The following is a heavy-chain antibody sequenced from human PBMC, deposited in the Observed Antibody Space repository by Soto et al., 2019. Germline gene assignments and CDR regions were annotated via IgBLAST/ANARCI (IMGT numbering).Heavy chain of an antibody. V-gene: IGHV4-39*01. CDR2: IYYSGST. J-gene: IGHJ4*02. CDR1: GGSISSSSYY. D-gene: IGHD3-9*01. CDR3: ARLLRYFDWLPNDY. Sequence: XGTLSLTCTVPGGSISSSSYYWGWIRQPPGKGLEWIGSIYYSGSTYYNPSLKSRVTISVDTSKNQFSLKLSSVTAADTAVYYCARLLRYFDWLPNDYWGQGTLVTVSS.